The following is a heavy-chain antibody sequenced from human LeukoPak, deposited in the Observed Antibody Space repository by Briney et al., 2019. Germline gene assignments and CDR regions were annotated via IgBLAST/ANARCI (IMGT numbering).Heavy chain of an antibody. CDR1: GYTFTGYY. J-gene: IGHJ4*02. Sequence: ASVKVSCKASGYTFTGYYTHWVRQAPGQGLEWMGWINPNNGGTNYAQKFQGRVTMTRDTSISTAYMELSRLRSDDTAVHYCARVFFVDTAMNPFDYWGQGTLVTVSS. V-gene: IGHV1-2*02. CDR2: INPNNGGT. CDR3: ARVFFVDTAMNPFDY. D-gene: IGHD5-18*01.